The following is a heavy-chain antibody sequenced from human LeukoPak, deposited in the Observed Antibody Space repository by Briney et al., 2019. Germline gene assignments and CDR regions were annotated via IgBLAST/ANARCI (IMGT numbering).Heavy chain of an antibody. V-gene: IGHV3-9*01. J-gene: IGHJ6*02. D-gene: IGHD2-21*02. CDR1: GFTFDDYA. Sequence: GRSLRLSCAASGFTFDDYAMHWVRQAPGKGLEWVSGISWNSGAIGYADSVKGRFTISRDNAKNSLFLQMNSLQDEDTALYFCAKGISVTDYYYGMDVWGQGTTVTVSS. CDR3: AKGISVTDYYYGMDV. CDR2: ISWNSGAI.